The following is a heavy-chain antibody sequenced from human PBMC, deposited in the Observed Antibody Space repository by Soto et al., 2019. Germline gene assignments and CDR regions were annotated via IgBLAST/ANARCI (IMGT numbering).Heavy chain of an antibody. J-gene: IGHJ5*02. V-gene: IGHV3-23*01. CDR1: GFTFSSYA. CDR3: AKDPLFGGPVFWFDP. Sequence: PGGSLRLSCAASGFTFSSYAMSLVRQAPGKGLEWVSAISGSGGSTYYADSVKGRFTISRDNSKNTLYLQMNSLRAEDTAVYYCAKDPLFGGPVFWFDPWGQGTLVTVSS. D-gene: IGHD3-3*01. CDR2: ISGSGGST.